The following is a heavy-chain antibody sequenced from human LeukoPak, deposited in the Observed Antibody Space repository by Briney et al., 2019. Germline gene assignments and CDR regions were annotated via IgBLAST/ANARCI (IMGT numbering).Heavy chain of an antibody. CDR2: ISGSGRTI. D-gene: IGHD5-12*01. J-gene: IGHJ6*03. CDR3: ARGARGYVVSLSIYYYYYMDA. V-gene: IGHV3-11*04. Sequence: PGGSLRLSCAASGFTFSDYYMSWIRQAPGKGLEWVSYISGSGRTIYYADSVKGRFTISRDNAKNSLYLQMNSLRDEDTAVYYCARGARGYVVSLSIYYYYYMDAWGKGTTVTVSS. CDR1: GFTFSDYY.